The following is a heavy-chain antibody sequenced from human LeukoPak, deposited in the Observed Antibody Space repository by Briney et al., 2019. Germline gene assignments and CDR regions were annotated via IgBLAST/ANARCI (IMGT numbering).Heavy chain of an antibody. CDR3: AKGHRGGDLDYFDY. CDR1: GFTFNSYW. CDR2: IKQDGSEE. J-gene: IGHJ4*02. D-gene: IGHD3-16*01. Sequence: GSLRLSCAASGFTFNSYWMSWVRQPPGKGLEWVANIKQDGSEEYYVDSVKGRFTISRDNSKNTLYLQMNSLRAEDTAVYYCAKGHRGGDLDYFDYWGQGTLVTVSS. V-gene: IGHV3-7*03.